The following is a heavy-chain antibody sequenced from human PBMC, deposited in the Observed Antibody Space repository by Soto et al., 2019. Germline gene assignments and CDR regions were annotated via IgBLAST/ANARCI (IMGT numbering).Heavy chain of an antibody. J-gene: IGHJ4*02. CDR1: GFAFSAYG. Sequence: QVHLVASGGGVVQPGRSLRLSCAASGFAFSAYGMHWVRQDPGKGLEWVAMIYYDGSNKYYADSVKGRFTISSDNSKNTLYRQMSSLRAEDTDLYYCARVGGTVTSDYWGQGALVTVSS. D-gene: IGHD4-17*01. CDR2: IYYDGSNK. V-gene: IGHV3-33*01. CDR3: ARVGGTVTSDY.